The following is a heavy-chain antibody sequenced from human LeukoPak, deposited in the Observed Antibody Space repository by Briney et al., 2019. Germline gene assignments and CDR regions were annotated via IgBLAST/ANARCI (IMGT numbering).Heavy chain of an antibody. CDR2: IYYSGYT. D-gene: IGHD3-10*01. CDR1: GGSISSYY. J-gene: IGHJ6*03. CDR3: ARAFVRGVSSYYFYMDV. Sequence: PSETLSLTCTVSGGSISSYYWSWIRQPPGKGLEYIGYIYYSGYTNYNPSLKSRVTISVDTSKNQFSLKLSSVTAADTAVYYCARAFVRGVSSYYFYMDVWGKGATVTISS. V-gene: IGHV4-59*01.